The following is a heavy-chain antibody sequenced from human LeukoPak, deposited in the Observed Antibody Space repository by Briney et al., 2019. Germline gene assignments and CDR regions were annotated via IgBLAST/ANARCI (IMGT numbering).Heavy chain of an antibody. J-gene: IGHJ4*02. CDR2: INHGGST. Sequence: KPSETLSLTCAVYGGSFSGYYWSWIRQPPGKGLEWIGEINHGGSTNYNPYLKSRVPISVDTSKNQFSLKLSSVTAADTAVYYCARGYGGKDYWGQGTLVTVSS. CDR3: ARGYGGKDY. CDR1: GGSFSGYY. V-gene: IGHV4-34*01. D-gene: IGHD4-23*01.